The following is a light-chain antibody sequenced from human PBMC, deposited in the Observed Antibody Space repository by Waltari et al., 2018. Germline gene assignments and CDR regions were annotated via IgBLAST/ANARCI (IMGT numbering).Light chain of an antibody. J-gene: IGKJ2*01. CDR2: KAS. Sequence: DIQMTQSPSTLSASVGDRVTITGRASQSISSWLAWYPQKPGKAPKLLIYKASSLESGVPSRFSGSGSGTEFTLTISSLQPDDFATYYCQQYNSYSTYTFGQGTKLEIK. CDR3: QQYNSYSTYT. CDR1: QSISSW. V-gene: IGKV1-5*03.